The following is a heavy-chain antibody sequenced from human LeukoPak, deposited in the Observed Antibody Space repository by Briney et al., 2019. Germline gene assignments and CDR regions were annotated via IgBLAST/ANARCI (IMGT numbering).Heavy chain of an antibody. Sequence: SETLSLTCAVYGGSFSGYYWSWIRQPPGKGLEWIGEINHSGSTNYNPSLKSRVTISVDTSKNQFSLKLSSVTAADTPVYYCARRYSSGWYSRYYFDYWGQGTLVTVSS. CDR1: GGSFSGYY. D-gene: IGHD6-19*01. V-gene: IGHV4-34*01. J-gene: IGHJ4*02. CDR2: INHSGST. CDR3: ARRYSSGWYSRYYFDY.